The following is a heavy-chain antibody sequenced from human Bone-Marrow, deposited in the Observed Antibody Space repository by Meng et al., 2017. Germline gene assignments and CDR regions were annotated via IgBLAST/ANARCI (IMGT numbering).Heavy chain of an antibody. CDR2: ISSSSSYI. Sequence: GESLKISCAASGFPFSSYSMNWVRQAPGKGLEWVSSISSSSSYIYYADSVKGRFTISRDNAKNSLYLQMNSLRAEDTAVYYCARDPEYDYYFDYWGQGTLVTVSS. D-gene: IGHD6-6*01. J-gene: IGHJ4*02. CDR3: ARDPEYDYYFDY. V-gene: IGHV3-21*01. CDR1: GFPFSSYS.